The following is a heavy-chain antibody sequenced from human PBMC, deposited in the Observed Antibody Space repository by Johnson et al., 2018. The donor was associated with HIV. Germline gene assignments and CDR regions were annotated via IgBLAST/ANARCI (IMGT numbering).Heavy chain of an antibody. J-gene: IGHJ3*01. Sequence: QVQLVESGGGLVQPGRSLRLSCAASGLTFSSHAMHWVRQAPGKGLEWVTFISNDGSNKYYADSVKGRFTISRDSSKNTVYLQMNNLRAEDTAVYNCARGVRGVIIDWGQGTMVAVSS. V-gene: IGHV3-30*14. CDR1: GLTFSSHA. CDR3: ARGVRGVIID. CDR2: ISNDGSNK. D-gene: IGHD3-10*01.